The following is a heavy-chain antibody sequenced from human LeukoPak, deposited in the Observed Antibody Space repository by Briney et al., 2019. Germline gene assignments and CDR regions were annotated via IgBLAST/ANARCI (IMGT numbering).Heavy chain of an antibody. CDR2: ISYDGSNK. V-gene: IGHV3-30-3*01. CDR1: GFTFSSYA. Sequence: GGSLRLSCAASGFTFSSYAMHWVRQAPGKGLEWVAVISYDGSNKYYADSVKGRFTISRDNSKNTLYLQMNSLRAEDTAVYYCAKALVVAATLLHYWGQGTLVTVSS. J-gene: IGHJ4*02. D-gene: IGHD2-15*01. CDR3: AKALVVAATLLHY.